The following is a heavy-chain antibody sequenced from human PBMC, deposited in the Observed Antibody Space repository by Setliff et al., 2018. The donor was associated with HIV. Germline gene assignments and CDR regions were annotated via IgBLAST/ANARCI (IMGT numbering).Heavy chain of an antibody. CDR1: GFTFSSYW. CDR2: IKEDGSEK. V-gene: IGHV3-7*01. D-gene: IGHD5-18*01. J-gene: IGHJ6*03. CDR3: ARDSEDTAWDYYYYMDV. Sequence: GGSLRLSCAASGFTFSSYWMSWVRQAPGKGLEYVAIIKEDGSEKYYVDSVKGRFTTSRDNSKNSLYLQMNSLRAEDMAVYYCARDSEDTAWDYYYYMDVWGKGTTVTAP.